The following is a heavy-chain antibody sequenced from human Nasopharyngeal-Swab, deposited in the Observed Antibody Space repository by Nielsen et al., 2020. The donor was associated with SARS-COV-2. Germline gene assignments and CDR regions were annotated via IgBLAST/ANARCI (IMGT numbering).Heavy chain of an antibody. CDR1: GFTFSSYG. CDR2: IWYDGSNK. D-gene: IGHD3-22*01. Sequence: GESLKISCAASGFTFSSYGMHWVRQAPGKGLEWVAVIWYDGSNKYYADSVKGRFTISRDNSKNTLYLQMNSLRAEDTALYYCARAYSYYDSSGYYFDYWGQGTLVTVSS. CDR3: ARAYSYYDSSGYYFDY. V-gene: IGHV3-33*01. J-gene: IGHJ4*02.